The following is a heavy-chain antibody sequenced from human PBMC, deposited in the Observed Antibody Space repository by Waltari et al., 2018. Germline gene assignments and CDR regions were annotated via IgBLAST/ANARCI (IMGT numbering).Heavy chain of an antibody. Sequence: QVQLQQWGAGLSKPSETLSLTCAVYGGSFSGYYWSWIRQPPGKGLEWIGEINHSGSTNYNPCLKSRVTISVDTSKNQFSLKLSSVTAADTAVYYCARGFNYGGKADAFDIWGQGTMVTVSS. CDR3: ARGFNYGGKADAFDI. V-gene: IGHV4-34*01. CDR1: GGSFSGYY. J-gene: IGHJ3*02. D-gene: IGHD4-17*01. CDR2: INHSGST.